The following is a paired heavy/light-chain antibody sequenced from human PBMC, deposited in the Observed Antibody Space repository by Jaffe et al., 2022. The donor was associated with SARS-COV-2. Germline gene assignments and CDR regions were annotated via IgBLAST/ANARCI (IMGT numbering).Light chain of an antibody. CDR3: SSYTTSSTLPVV. CDR2: DVS. Sequence: QSALTQPPSVSGSPGQSVTISCTGTTSDVGTYSRVSWYQQPPGTAPKLMIYDVSYRPSGVPDRFSGSKSGNTASLTISGLQAEDEADYYCSSYTTSSTLPVVFGGGTKLTVL. V-gene: IGLV2-18*02. J-gene: IGLJ2*01. CDR1: TSDVGTYSR.
Heavy chain of an antibody. V-gene: IGHV4-59*01. CDR2: IYYTGAT. Sequence: QVQLQESGPGLVKPSETLSLTCTVSGGSISSYYWSWIRQPPGKGLEWIGCIYYTGATKYSPSLKSRATMSVDTSKNQFSLKMNSVTTADTAVYYCARDLGYDQQLVLGFWGQGILVTVSS. D-gene: IGHD6-13*01. CDR3: ARDLGYDQQLVLGF. CDR1: GGSISSYY. J-gene: IGHJ4*02.